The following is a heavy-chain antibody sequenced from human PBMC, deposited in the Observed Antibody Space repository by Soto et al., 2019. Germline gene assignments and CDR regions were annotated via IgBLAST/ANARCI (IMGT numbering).Heavy chain of an antibody. V-gene: IGHV3-53*01. CDR1: GFTVSSNY. CDR3: ARGGGSSWYSQETYAEYFQH. D-gene: IGHD6-13*01. J-gene: IGHJ1*01. CDR2: IYSGGST. Sequence: GGSLRLSCAASGFTVSSNYMSWVRQAPGKGLEWVSVIYSGGSTYYADSVKGRFTISRDNSKNTLYLQMNSLRAEDTAVYYCARGGGSSWYSQETYAEYFQHWGQGTLVTVSS.